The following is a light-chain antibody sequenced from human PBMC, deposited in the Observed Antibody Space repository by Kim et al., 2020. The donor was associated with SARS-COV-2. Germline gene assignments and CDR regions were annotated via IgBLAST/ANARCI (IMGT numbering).Light chain of an antibody. V-gene: IGKV3-15*01. CDR3: QQYNNWPPIT. CDR2: GAS. J-gene: IGKJ5*01. Sequence: SAGERATITCRASQSVSSNLAWYQQKPGQAPRLLIYGASTRATGIPARFSGSGSGTEFTLTISSLQSEDFAVYYCQQYNNWPPITFGQGTRLEIK. CDR1: QSVSSN.